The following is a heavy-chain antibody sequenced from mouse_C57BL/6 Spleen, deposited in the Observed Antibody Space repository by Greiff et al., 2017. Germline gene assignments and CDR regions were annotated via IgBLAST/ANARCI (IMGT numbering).Heavy chain of an antibody. Sequence: QVQLQQSGAELVKPGASVKLSCKASGYTFTSYWMHWVKQRPGQGLEWIGMIHPNSGSTNYNEKFKSKATLTVDKSSSTAYMQLSSLTSEDSAVYYCAREGDYYGSFYAMDYWGQGTSVTVSS. CDR1: GYTFTSYW. CDR3: AREGDYYGSFYAMDY. D-gene: IGHD1-1*01. J-gene: IGHJ4*01. V-gene: IGHV1-64*01. CDR2: IHPNSGST.